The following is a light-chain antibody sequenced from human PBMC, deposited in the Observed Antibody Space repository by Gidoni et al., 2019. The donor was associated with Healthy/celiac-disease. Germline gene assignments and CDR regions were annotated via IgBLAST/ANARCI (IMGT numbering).Light chain of an antibody. CDR1: QSIISY. CDR3: QQSYSTPRT. V-gene: IGKV1-39*01. Sequence: IQLTHSPSSLSASVGDRVTITCRASQSIISYVNWYQQKPGKAPKLLIYAASSLQSWVPSRFSGSGSGTDFTLTISSLQPEDFATYYCQQSYSTPRTFGQGTKVEIK. J-gene: IGKJ1*01. CDR2: AAS.